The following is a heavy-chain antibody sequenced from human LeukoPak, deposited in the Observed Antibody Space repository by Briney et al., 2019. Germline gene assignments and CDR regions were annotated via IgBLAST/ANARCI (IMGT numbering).Heavy chain of an antibody. J-gene: IGHJ6*04. CDR3: AREVAVAGKRGAFYYYYGMDV. V-gene: IGHV4-39*07. CDR2: FSYSGST. CDR1: GGSISNSNYY. Sequence: SETLSLTCTVSGGSISNSNYYWGWIRQPPGKGLEWIGSFSYSGSTYYNPSLKSRVTISVDTSKNQFSLKLSSVTAADTAVYYCAREVAVAGKRGAFYYYYGMDVWGKGTTVTVSS. D-gene: IGHD6-19*01.